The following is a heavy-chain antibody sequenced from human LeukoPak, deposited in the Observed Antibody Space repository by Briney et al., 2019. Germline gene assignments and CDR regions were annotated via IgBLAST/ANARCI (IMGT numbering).Heavy chain of an antibody. J-gene: IGHJ3*02. D-gene: IGHD5-18*01. CDR2: INPNSGDT. CDR1: GYTFTGYY. Sequence: ASVKVSCKASGYTFTGYYMHWVRQAPGQGLEWMGWINPNSGDTNYAQKFQGRVTMTRDTSISTAYMELSRLRSDDTAVYYCARVDGYSYGSDAFDIWGQGTMVTVSS. CDR3: ARVDGYSYGSDAFDI. V-gene: IGHV1-2*02.